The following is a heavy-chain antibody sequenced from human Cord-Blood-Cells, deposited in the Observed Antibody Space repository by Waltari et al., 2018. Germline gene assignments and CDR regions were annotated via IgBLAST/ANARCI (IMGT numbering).Heavy chain of an antibody. V-gene: IGHV4-39*07. Sequence: QLQLQESGPGLVKPSETLSLTCTVSGGSLSRRSYYWGWIRQPPGKGLEWIGSIYYSGSTYYNPSLKSRVTISVDTSKNQFSLKLSSVTAADTAVYYCARLGGDSGSYYFDYWGQGTLVTVSS. J-gene: IGHJ4*02. D-gene: IGHD1-26*01. CDR3: ARLGGDSGSYYFDY. CDR1: GGSLSRRSYY. CDR2: IYYSGST.